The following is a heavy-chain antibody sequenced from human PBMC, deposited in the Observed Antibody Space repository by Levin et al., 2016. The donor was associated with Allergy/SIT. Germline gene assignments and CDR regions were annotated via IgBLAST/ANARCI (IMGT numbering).Heavy chain of an antibody. D-gene: IGHD6-13*01. CDR3: ARGFMSSSWSRDYYYGMDV. V-gene: IGHV1-2*02. Sequence: ASVKVSCKASGYTFTGYYMHWVRQAPGQGLEWMGWINPNSGGTNYAQKFQGRVTMTRDTSISTAYMELSRLRSDDTAVYYCARGFMSSSWSRDYYYGMDVWGQGTTVTVSS. CDR2: INPNSGGT. J-gene: IGHJ6*02. CDR1: GYTFTGYY.